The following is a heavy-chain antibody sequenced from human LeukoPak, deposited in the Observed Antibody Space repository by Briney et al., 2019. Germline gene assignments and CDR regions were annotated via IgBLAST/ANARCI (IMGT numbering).Heavy chain of an antibody. CDR2: IIPILGIA. J-gene: IGHJ6*02. V-gene: IGHV1-69*02. CDR3: ARAVVPAAYDYYYYYYGMDV. Sequence: SVKLSCKASGGTFSSYTISWVRQAPGQGLEWMGRIIPILGIANYAQKFQGRVTITADKSTSTAYMELSSLRSEDTAVYYCARAVVPAAYDYYYYYYGMDVWGQGTTVTVSS. D-gene: IGHD2-2*01. CDR1: GGTFSSYT.